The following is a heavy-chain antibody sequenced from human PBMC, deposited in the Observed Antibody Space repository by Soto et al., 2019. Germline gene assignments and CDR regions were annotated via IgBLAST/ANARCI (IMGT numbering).Heavy chain of an antibody. D-gene: IGHD1-1*01. CDR3: ARWWNDEEWVETMDV. J-gene: IGHJ6*01. CDR2: ICYDGSNE. Sequence: QVQLVESGGAVVQPGRSLRLSCGASGFIFSEYGMHWVRQAPGKGLEWVAVICYDGSNEHYSESVRGRFTISRDNSKNMLYLEMNRLRAEDTAIYYCARWWNDEEWVETMDVWGQGTTVTVSS. CDR1: GFIFSEYG. V-gene: IGHV3-33*01.